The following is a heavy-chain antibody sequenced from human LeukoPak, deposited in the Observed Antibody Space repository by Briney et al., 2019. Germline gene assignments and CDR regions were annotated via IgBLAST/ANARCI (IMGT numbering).Heavy chain of an antibody. CDR2: IFHTGHT. D-gene: IGHD6-13*01. V-gene: IGHV4-38-2*02. Sequence: SETLSLTCTVSGYPITAGYYWGWIRQAPGKGLEWLGSIFHTGHTYDNPSLKSPVTLSVDTSKNQFSLKLSSATAADTAVYFCARGRVSSSTWYSTYYYYFYMDVWGKGTTVTVSS. CDR1: GYPITAGYY. CDR3: ARGRVSSSTWYSTYYYYFYMDV. J-gene: IGHJ6*03.